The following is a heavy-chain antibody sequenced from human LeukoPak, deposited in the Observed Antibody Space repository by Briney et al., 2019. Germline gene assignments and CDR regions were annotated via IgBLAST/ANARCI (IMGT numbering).Heavy chain of an antibody. CDR1: GGSISSYY. V-gene: IGHV4-59*01. CDR3: ARALLAVVTLDATPTFSTV. Sequence: SETLSLTCTVSGGSISSYYWSWIRQPPGKGLEWIGYIYYSGSTNYNPSLKNRLTISVDTSNNQFSLKLSSVTAAATAVYYCARALLAVVTLDATPTFSTVWGQPTLPTASS. J-gene: IGHJ1*01. D-gene: IGHD3-22*01. CDR2: IYYSGST.